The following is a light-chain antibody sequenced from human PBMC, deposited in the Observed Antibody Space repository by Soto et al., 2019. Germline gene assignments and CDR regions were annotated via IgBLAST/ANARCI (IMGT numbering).Light chain of an antibody. CDR1: QSISSW. Sequence: DIQMTQSPSTLYASVADKVTITCRASQSISSWLAWYQQKPGKAPKILIYKAASLESGVPSRFSGSGSGTEVTLTSSSLQPDDFATYYFQQYNSYYTFGQGTKLEIK. CDR2: KAA. V-gene: IGKV1-5*03. J-gene: IGKJ2*01. CDR3: QQYNSYYT.